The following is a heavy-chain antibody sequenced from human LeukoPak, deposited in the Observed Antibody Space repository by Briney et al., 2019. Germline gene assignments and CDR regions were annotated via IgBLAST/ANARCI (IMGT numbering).Heavy chain of an antibody. V-gene: IGHV3-9*01. CDR3: VGDAFDI. D-gene: IGHD3-16*01. CDR2: IGWNSGSI. J-gene: IGHJ3*02. Sequence: GGSLRLSCAASGFTFDDYAMHWVRQAPGKGLEWVSTIGWNSGSIGYADSVKGRFTISRDNAKNSLYLQMNSLRAEDTAVYYCVGDAFDIWGQGTMVTVSS. CDR1: GFTFDDYA.